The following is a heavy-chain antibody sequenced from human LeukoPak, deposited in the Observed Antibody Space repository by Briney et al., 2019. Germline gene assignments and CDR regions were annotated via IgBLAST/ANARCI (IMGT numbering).Heavy chain of an antibody. CDR1: GSTFSRYE. J-gene: IGHJ4*02. CDR3: ARDYASDY. Sequence: GGSLRLSCAASGSTFSRYEMNWVRQAPGKGLEWVSYISRSGDTIYFADSVKGRFTISRDNAKNSLYLQMSSLRAEGTAVYYCARDYASDYWGQGTLVTVSS. V-gene: IGHV3-48*03. CDR2: ISRSGDTI. D-gene: IGHD3-10*01.